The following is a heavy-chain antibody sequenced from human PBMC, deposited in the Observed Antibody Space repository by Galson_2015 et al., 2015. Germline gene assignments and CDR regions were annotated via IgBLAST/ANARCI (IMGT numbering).Heavy chain of an antibody. CDR3: ARVSELLVGDDAFDI. CDR2: ISAYNGNT. Sequence: QSGAEVKKPGESLKISCKASGYTFTSYGISWVRQAPGQGLEWMGWISAYNGNTNYAQKLQGRVTMTTDTSTSTAYMELRSLRSDDTAVYYCARVSELLVGDDAFDIWGQGTMVTVSS. D-gene: IGHD1-26*01. CDR1: GYTFTSYG. V-gene: IGHV1-18*04. J-gene: IGHJ3*02.